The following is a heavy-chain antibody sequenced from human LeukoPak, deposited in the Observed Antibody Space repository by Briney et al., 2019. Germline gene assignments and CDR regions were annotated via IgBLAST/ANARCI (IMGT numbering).Heavy chain of an antibody. D-gene: IGHD3-10*01. J-gene: IGHJ5*02. CDR2: IYYSGST. V-gene: IGHV4-59*11. Sequence: PSETLSLTCTVSGGSISSHYWSWVRQPPGKGLEWIGYIYYSGSTNYNPSLKSRVTISVDTSKNQFSLKLSSVTAADTAVYYCARGVGTGWFDPWGQGTLDTVSS. CDR3: ARGVGTGWFDP. CDR1: GGSISSHY.